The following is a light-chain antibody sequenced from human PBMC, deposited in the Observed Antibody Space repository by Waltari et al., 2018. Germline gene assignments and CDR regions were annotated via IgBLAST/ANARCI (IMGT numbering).Light chain of an antibody. CDR3: QQRSNWPS. Sequence: IVLTQSPATLSLSPGDTATLPCRASQIDSSHLAMYQQKPGQDPRLLIYEASKRATGIPARFSGGGFGTDFTLTITSLEPEDFAVFFCQQRSNWPSFGPGTKVEIK. CDR1: QIDSSH. CDR2: EAS. J-gene: IGKJ1*01. V-gene: IGKV3-11*01.